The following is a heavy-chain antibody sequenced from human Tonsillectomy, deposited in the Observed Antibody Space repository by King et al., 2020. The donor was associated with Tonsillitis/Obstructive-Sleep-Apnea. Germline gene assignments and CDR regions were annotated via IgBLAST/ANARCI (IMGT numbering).Heavy chain of an antibody. CDR1: GGTFNSYV. J-gene: IGHJ5*02. Sequence: QLVQSGAEVKKPGSSVKVSCKASGGTFNSYVITWVRQAPGRGLEWMGGIIPIFGTPNYAQKFQGRVTITADESTSTAYMELSSLRSEDTAVYYCARGSLDYNWFDPWGQGTLVTVSS. D-gene: IGHD2-15*01. CDR3: ARGSLDYNWFDP. CDR2: IIPIFGTP. V-gene: IGHV1-69*12.